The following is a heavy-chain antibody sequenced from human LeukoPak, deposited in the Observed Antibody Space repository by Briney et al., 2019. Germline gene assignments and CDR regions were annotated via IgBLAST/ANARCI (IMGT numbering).Heavy chain of an antibody. CDR3: ARAKRNGFDI. CDR1: GFTFSNYS. V-gene: IGHV3-48*01. CDR2: VIRSSSTI. Sequence: GGSLRLSGAASGFTFSNYSMNWVRQAPGKGLEWVSYVIRSSSTIYYADSVKGRFTISRDNAKNSLYLQMNSLRAEDTAVYYCARAKRNGFDIWGQGTMVTVSS. J-gene: IGHJ3*02.